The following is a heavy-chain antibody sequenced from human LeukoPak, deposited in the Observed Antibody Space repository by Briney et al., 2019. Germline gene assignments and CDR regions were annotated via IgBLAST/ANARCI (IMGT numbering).Heavy chain of an antibody. J-gene: IGHJ4*02. Sequence: SETLSLTCAVYGGSFSGYYWSWIRQPPGKGLEWIGEINHSGSTNYNSSLKRRVTISVDTSKNQFYLKLSSVTAADTAVYYCARRDYRKRMDYCGQGTLVTVSS. D-gene: IGHD1-14*01. CDR1: GGSFSGYY. CDR2: INHSGST. V-gene: IGHV4-34*01. CDR3: ARRDYRKRMDY.